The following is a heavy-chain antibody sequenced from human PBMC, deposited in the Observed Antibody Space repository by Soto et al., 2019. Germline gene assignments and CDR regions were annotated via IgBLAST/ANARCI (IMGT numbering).Heavy chain of an antibody. Sequence: QVQLVESGGGVVQPGRSLRLSCAASGFTFSSYAMHWVRQAPGKGLEWVAVISYDGSNKYYADSVKGRCTISRDNSKNTLYLQMNSLRAEDTAVYYCARDLQATVTRYVYYYYGMDVWGQGTTVTVSS. CDR2: ISYDGSNK. D-gene: IGHD4-17*01. V-gene: IGHV3-30-3*01. CDR3: ARDLQATVTRYVYYYYGMDV. CDR1: GFTFSSYA. J-gene: IGHJ6*02.